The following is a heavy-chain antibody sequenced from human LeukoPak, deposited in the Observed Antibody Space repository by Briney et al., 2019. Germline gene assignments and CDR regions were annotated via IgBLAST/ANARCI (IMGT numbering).Heavy chain of an antibody. V-gene: IGHV4-59*08. D-gene: IGHD3-22*01. Sequence: SETLSLTCTVSGGSISGYYWSWIRQPPGKGLEWIGYIYYSGSTNYSPSLKSRVTISVDTSKNQFSLRLSSVTAADTAVYYCARGESSGSNWLDPWGQGTLVTVSS. CDR2: IYYSGST. CDR3: ARGESSGSNWLDP. J-gene: IGHJ5*02. CDR1: GGSISGYY.